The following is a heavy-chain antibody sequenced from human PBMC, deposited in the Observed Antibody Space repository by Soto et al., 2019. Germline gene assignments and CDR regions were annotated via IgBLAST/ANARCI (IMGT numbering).Heavy chain of an antibody. CDR2: IYAGSIT. V-gene: IGHV3-53*01. Sequence: XKSLRLSVAVPGFSVSSKYMTWFRKAAGKGLEWVAVIYAGSITSYADSVKGRLTISRDDAKNSLYLQMSSLRVEDTAVYYCARIPYDNSGTIFDYWGQGTQVTVSS. CDR1: GFSVSSKY. CDR3: ARIPYDNSGTIFDY. D-gene: IGHD3-22*01. J-gene: IGHJ4*02.